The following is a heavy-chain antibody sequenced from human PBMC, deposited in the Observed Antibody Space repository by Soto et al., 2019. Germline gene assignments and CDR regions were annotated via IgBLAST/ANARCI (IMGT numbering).Heavy chain of an antibody. CDR3: AREKWLVRRNDPFDI. Sequence: QVQLVQSGAEVKKPGASVKVSCKASGYTFINYYMHWVRQAPGQGLEWMGIINPNGGSTTYAQKFQGRVTLTRDTSTNTVNMELSSPRSEDTAVYYCAREKWLVRRNDPFDIWGQGTMVTVSS. CDR2: INPNGGST. D-gene: IGHD6-19*01. CDR1: GYTFINYY. J-gene: IGHJ3*02. V-gene: IGHV1-46*01.